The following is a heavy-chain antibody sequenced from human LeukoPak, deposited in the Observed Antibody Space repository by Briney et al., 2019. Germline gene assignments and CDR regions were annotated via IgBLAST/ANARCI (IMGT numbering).Heavy chain of an antibody. CDR2: ISSYNGDT. CDR1: GYTVISYG. V-gene: IGHV1-18*01. D-gene: IGHD1-26*01. J-gene: IGHJ4*02. Sequence: ASVKVSCKASGYTVISYGISWVRQAPGQGLEWRGWISSYNGDTNYAQKFQGRVTMTTDTSTRSAYMALRSLRSDDPAVYFCARDTPNTIGSYALDCWGQGTLVTVSS. CDR3: ARDTPNTIGSYALDC.